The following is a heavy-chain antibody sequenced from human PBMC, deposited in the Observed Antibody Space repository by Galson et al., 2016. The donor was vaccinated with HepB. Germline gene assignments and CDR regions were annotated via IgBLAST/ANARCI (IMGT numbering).Heavy chain of an antibody. CDR3: ARVRYYDIVTGKGAFDL. D-gene: IGHD3-9*01. V-gene: IGHV5-51*01. J-gene: IGHJ5*02. CDR2: IFPGDSDT. CDR1: GYSFTNYW. Sequence: QSGAEVKKPGESLKISCKVSGYSFTNYWIGWVRQMPGKGLEWMGIIFPGDSDTKYSPSFQGQVTISADKAISTVYLQWSSLKASDTAMYYCARVRYYDIVTGKGAFDLWGQGAQVTVSS.